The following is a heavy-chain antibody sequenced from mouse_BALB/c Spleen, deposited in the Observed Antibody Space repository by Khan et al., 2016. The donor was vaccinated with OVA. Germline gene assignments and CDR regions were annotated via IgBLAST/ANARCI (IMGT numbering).Heavy chain of an antibody. CDR1: GYSITTDYA. CDR3: ARRYYYGQWYFDV. V-gene: IGHV3-2*02. J-gene: IGHJ1*01. CDR2: ISYRGST. D-gene: IGHD1-1*01. Sequence: EVQLQESGPGLVKPSQSLSLTCTVTGYSITTDYAWNWIRQFPGNRLEWLGYISYRGSTSYNPSLKSRLSITRDTSNNQFFLQLNSVTTEDTATYFGARRYYYGQWYFDVWGAGTTVTVSS.